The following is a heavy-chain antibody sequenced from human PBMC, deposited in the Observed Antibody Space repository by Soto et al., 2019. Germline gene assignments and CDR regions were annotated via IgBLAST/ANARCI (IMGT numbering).Heavy chain of an antibody. J-gene: IGHJ4*02. V-gene: IGHV3-74*01. D-gene: IGHD4-17*01. CDR1: GFTFGNYW. Sequence: EVQLVESGGGLVQPGGSLRLSCAVSGFTFGNYWMHWVRQPPGRGLMWVARINAAGRTTSYADSVEGRFTISRDNAKNTLSLEMNSLRAEDTAIYYCARDFTTAETPGDDFDYWGQGTRVTVSS. CDR3: ARDFTTAETPGDDFDY. CDR2: INAAGRTT.